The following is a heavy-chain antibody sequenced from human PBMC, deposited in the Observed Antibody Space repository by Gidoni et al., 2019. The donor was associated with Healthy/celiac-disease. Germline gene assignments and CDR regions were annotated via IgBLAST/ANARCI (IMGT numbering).Heavy chain of an antibody. CDR1: GGTFSSYA. V-gene: IGHV1-69*01. J-gene: IGHJ6*03. Sequence: QVQLVQSGAEVKKPGSSVKVSCKASGGTFSSYAISWVRQAPGQGLEWMGGIIPIFGTANYAQKFQGRVTITADESTSTAYMELSSLRSEDTAVYYCARGGAVTTRRYYYYYYYMDVWGKGTTVTVSS. CDR2: IIPIFGTA. D-gene: IGHD4-4*01. CDR3: ARGGAVTTRRYYYYYYYMDV.